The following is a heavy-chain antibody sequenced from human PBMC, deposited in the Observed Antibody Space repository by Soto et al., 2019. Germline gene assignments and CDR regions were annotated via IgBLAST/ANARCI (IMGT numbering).Heavy chain of an antibody. J-gene: IGHJ4*02. CDR1: GFTFSSYG. D-gene: IGHD2-21*02. CDR2: IWYDGNRK. V-gene: IGHV3-33*01. CDR3: ARDRCGADCDTRLDY. Sequence: QVPLVESGGGVVQPGRSLRLSCAASGFTFSSYGMHWVRQAPGKGLEGLAIIWYDGNRKYYADSVKGRFTISRDNSKNTLYLQMNSLRVEDTAVYYCARDRCGADCDTRLDYWGQGSLVTVSS.